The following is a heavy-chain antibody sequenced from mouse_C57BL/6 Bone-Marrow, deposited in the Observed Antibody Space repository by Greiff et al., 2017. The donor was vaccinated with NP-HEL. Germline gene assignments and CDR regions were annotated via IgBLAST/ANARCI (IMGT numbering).Heavy chain of an antibody. D-gene: IGHD2-4*01. CDR1: GFSLTSYA. CDR2: IWTGGGT. CDR3: ARFHYDYPYYFDY. V-gene: IGHV2-9-1*01. J-gene: IGHJ2*01. Sequence: VQGVESGPGLVAPSQSLSITCTVSGFSLTSYAISWVRQPPGKGLEWLGVIWTGGGTNYNSALKSRLSISKDNSKSQVFLKMNSLQTDDTARYYCARFHYDYPYYFDYWGQGTTLTVSS.